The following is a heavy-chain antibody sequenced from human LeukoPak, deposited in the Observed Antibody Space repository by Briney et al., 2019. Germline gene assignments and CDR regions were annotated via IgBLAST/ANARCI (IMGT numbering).Heavy chain of an antibody. Sequence: GGSLRLSCAASGFTFSSYAMHWVRQAPGKGLEWISSITSSSYFIYYADSLKGRFTISRDNAKNSLFLQMNSLTADDTAIYYCARDLRVWYGTAEIWGQGTMVTVSS. CDR2: ITSSSYFI. J-gene: IGHJ3*02. CDR3: ARDLRVWYGTAEI. CDR1: GFTFSSYA. D-gene: IGHD3-10*01. V-gene: IGHV3-21*01.